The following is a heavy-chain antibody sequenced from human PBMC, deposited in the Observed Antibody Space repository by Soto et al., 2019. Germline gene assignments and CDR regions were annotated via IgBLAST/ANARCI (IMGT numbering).Heavy chain of an antibody. J-gene: IGHJ5*02. Sequence: PGESLKISCKGSENTFSSYWIAWVRQLPGKGLECMGIIYPDDSDTRYSPSFQGQVTISDDKSITTEYLQWSSLKASDTAMYYCARSSGGGRYLRFDPWGQGNQVTVSS. D-gene: IGHD2-15*01. CDR1: ENTFSSYW. CDR2: IYPDDSDT. V-gene: IGHV5-51*01. CDR3: ARSSGGGRYLRFDP.